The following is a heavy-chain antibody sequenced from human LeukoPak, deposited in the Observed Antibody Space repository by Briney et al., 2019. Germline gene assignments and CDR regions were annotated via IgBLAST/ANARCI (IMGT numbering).Heavy chain of an antibody. V-gene: IGHV4-61*02. CDR2: IYTSGST. CDR3: ARCSLYCSSTSCYSYYYYYMDV. D-gene: IGHD2-2*02. Sequence: KASETPSLTCTVSGGSISSGSYYWSWIRQPAGKGLEWIGRIYTSGSTNYNPSLKSRVTISVDTSKNQFSLKLSSVTAADTAVYYCARCSLYCSSTSCYSYYYYYMDVWGKGTTVTVSS. J-gene: IGHJ6*03. CDR1: GGSISSGSYY.